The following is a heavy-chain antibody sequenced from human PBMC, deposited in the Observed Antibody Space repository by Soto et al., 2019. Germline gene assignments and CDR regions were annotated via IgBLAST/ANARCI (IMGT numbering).Heavy chain of an antibody. CDR1: GGSFSPYY. J-gene: IGHJ4*02. CDR2: INHSGST. V-gene: IGHV4-34*01. Sequence: SETLSLTCAVYGGSFSPYYWSWIRPPPGKGLEWIGEINHSGSTNYNPSLKRRVTISVDTSKNQFSLKLISVTAADTALYYCASCLGRSGGSSYGTVYWGQGTLVTVSS. CDR3: ASCLGRSGGSSYGTVY. D-gene: IGHD2-15*01.